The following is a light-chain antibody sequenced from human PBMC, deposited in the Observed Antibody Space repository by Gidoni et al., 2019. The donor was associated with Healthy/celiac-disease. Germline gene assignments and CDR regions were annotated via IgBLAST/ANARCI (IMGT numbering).Light chain of an antibody. V-gene: IGLV1-51*02. CDR3: GSWDSSLSGVV. Sequence: QSVLTQPPSVSAAPGQKVTISCSGSSSNIGNNYVSWYQQLPGTAPKLLIYENNKRPSRIPDRFSGSKSGTSATLGITGLQTGDEADYYCGSWDSSLSGVVFGGGTKLTVL. CDR1: SSNIGNNY. J-gene: IGLJ2*01. CDR2: ENN.